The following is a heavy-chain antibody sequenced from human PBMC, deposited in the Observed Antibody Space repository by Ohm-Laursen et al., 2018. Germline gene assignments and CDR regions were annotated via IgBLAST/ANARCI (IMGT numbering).Heavy chain of an antibody. CDR2: ISNDGSNK. J-gene: IGHJ4*02. Sequence: SLRLSCTASGFTVSSNYMSWVRQAPGKGLEWVALISNDGSNKYYADSVKGRFTIARDDSKNTVYLQMNSLRVEDTAVYYCAKDKVIVVPTPSYYFDYWGQGTLVTVSS. CDR3: AKDKVIVVPTPSYYFDY. D-gene: IGHD2-2*01. V-gene: IGHV3-30*18. CDR1: GFTVSSNY.